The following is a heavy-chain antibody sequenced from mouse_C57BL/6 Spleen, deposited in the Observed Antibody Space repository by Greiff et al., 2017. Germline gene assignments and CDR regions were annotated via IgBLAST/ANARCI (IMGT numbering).Heavy chain of an antibody. J-gene: IGHJ1*03. Sequence: QVQLQQPGAELVKPGASVKLSCKASGYTFTSYWMQWVKQRPGQGLEWIGEIDPSDSYTNYNQKFKGKATLTVDTSSSTAYMQLSSLTSEDSAVYYCARYGNYEYFDVWGTGTTVTVSS. CDR2: IDPSDSYT. CDR3: ARYGNYEYFDV. D-gene: IGHD2-1*01. V-gene: IGHV1-50*01. CDR1: GYTFTSYW.